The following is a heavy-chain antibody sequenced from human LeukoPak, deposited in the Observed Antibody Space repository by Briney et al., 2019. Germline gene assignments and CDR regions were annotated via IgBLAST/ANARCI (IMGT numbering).Heavy chain of an antibody. V-gene: IGHV3-53*01. CDR3: ARDLGLYPI. CDR2: IYSGGSI. J-gene: IGHJ3*02. CDR1: GFTVSSNY. D-gene: IGHD2-8*01. Sequence: GGSLRLSCTASGFTVSSNYMSWVRQAPGKGLEWVSVIYSGGSIYYADSVKGRFTISRDNSKNTLYLQMNSLRAEDTGVYYCARDLGLYPISGQGTMVTVSS.